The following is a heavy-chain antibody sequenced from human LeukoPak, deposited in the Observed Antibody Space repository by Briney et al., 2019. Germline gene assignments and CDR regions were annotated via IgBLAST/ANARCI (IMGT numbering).Heavy chain of an antibody. CDR3: ARGKAAGIYYFDY. J-gene: IGHJ4*02. Sequence: SETLSLTRTVSGGSISSYYWSWIRQPPGKGLEWIGYIYYSGSTNYNPSLKSRVTISVDTSKNQFSLKLSSVTAADTAVYYCARGKAAGIYYFDYWGREPWSPSPQ. D-gene: IGHD6-13*01. CDR2: IYYSGST. V-gene: IGHV4-59*01. CDR1: GGSISSYY.